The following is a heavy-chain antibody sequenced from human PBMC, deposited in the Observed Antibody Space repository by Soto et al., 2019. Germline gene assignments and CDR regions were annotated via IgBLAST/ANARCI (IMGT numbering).Heavy chain of an antibody. J-gene: IGHJ6*03. V-gene: IGHV3-13*01. CDR2: MDTAGDT. CDR1: GFTFSSYD. D-gene: IGHD3-16*01. CDR3: ARWTGGLGFFLDV. Sequence: DEQLVESGGGLVQPGGSLRLSCEASGFTFSSYDMFWVRQVTGKSLEWISSMDTAGDTSYTDSVRGRFTISRENANSSLYIQMNSLRAGDTAVYYCARWTGGLGFFLDVWGKGTTVIVSS.